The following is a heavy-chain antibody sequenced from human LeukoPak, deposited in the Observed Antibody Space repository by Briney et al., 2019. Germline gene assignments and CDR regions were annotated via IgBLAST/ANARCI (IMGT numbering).Heavy chain of an antibody. J-gene: IGHJ4*02. V-gene: IGHV4-39*01. CDR3: VYYYGSGSVEY. Sequence: PSETLSLTXTVSGGSITSSNYYWGWIRQPPGKGLEWIGSFYYSGSTNYNPSLKSRVTISVDTSKNQFSLKLSSVTAADTAVYYCVYYYGSGSVEYWGQGTLVTVSS. CDR1: GGSITSSNYY. D-gene: IGHD3-10*01. CDR2: FYYSGST.